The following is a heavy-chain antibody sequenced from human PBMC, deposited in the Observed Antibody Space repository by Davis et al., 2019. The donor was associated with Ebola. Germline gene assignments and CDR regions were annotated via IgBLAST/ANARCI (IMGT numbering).Heavy chain of an antibody. CDR1: GFTFSSYD. J-gene: IGHJ6*02. CDR3: VKSEQQLPRPDYGMDV. D-gene: IGHD6-13*01. CDR2: IGTAGDP. V-gene: IGHV3-13*05. Sequence: GESLKISCAASGFTFSSYDMHWVRQATGKGLEWVSAIGTAGDPYYPGSVKGRFTISRENAKNSLYLQMSSLRAEDTAVYYCVKSEQQLPRPDYGMDVWGQGTTVTVSS.